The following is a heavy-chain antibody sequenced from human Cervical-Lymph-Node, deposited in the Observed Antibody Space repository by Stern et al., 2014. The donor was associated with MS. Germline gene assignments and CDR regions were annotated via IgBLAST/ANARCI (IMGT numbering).Heavy chain of an antibody. CDR1: GYTFTNYG. V-gene: IGHV1-18*01. CDR2: SSGYNDDT. CDR3: ARDPHIAVAGTGGGFDP. Sequence: DQLVESGAELKKPGASLKVSCKASGYTFTNYGISWVRQAPGQGLEWMGWSSGYNDDTNYVEKFQGRVTMTTDTSTSTAYLELRSLRSDDTAVYYCARDPHIAVAGTGGGFDPWGQGTLVTVSS. J-gene: IGHJ5*02. D-gene: IGHD6-19*01.